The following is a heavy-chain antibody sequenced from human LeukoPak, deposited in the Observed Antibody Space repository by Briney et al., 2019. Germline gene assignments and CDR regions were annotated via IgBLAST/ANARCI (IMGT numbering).Heavy chain of an antibody. CDR2: VYTGGSP. V-gene: IGHV4-4*07. D-gene: IGHD1-14*01. CDR1: GGSVRDNY. CDR3: ARGSTFTGFDF. Sequence: SETLSLTCTVSGGSVRDNYWSWIRQPPGKGLEWIGRVYTGGSPNYNSSLKSRVALSLDTSRNQFSMNLTSVTAADTAVYFCARGSTFTGFDFWSQGALVTVSS. J-gene: IGHJ4*02.